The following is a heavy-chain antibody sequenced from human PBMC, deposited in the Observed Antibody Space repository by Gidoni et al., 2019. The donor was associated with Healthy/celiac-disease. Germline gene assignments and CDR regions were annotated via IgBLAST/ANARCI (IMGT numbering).Heavy chain of an antibody. CDR1: GGSISSYY. CDR3: ARVYDSSGYYPYYYYYGMDV. D-gene: IGHD3-22*01. J-gene: IGHJ6*02. V-gene: IGHV4-59*08. Sequence: QVQRQESGPGLVKPSETLSLTCTASGGSISSYYWSWIRQPPGKGLEWIGDIYYSGSTNYNPSLKSRVTISVDTSKTQFSLKLSSVTAADTAVYYCARVYDSSGYYPYYYYYGMDVWGQGTTVTVSS. CDR2: IYYSGST.